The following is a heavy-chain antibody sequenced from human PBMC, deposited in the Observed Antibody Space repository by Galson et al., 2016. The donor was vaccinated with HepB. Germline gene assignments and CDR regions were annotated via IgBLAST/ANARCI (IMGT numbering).Heavy chain of an antibody. CDR2: ISRDENHK. V-gene: IGHV3-30*03. CDR3: ARDSDLKWELEH. CDR1: GFTFSNYG. Sequence: SLRLSCAASGFTFSNYGMQWVRQAPGKGLEWVALISRDENHKYYAEAVKGRFTISRDLSKNTLYLEMDSLKFEDTAVYFCARDSDLKWELEHWGQGTVVTVSS. J-gene: IGHJ4*02. D-gene: IGHD1-26*01.